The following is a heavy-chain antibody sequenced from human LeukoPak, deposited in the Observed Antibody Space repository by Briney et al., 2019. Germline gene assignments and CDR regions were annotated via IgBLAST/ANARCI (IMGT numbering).Heavy chain of an antibody. J-gene: IGHJ4*02. CDR2: INPNSGGT. Sequence: ASVKVSCKASGYTFTGYYMHWVRQAHGQGLEWMGRINPNSGGTNYAQKFQGRVTMTRDTSISTAYMELSRLRSDDAAVYYCTTVGSGSFDYWGQGTLVTVSS. CDR3: TTVGSGSFDY. CDR1: GYTFTGYY. V-gene: IGHV1-2*06. D-gene: IGHD3-10*01.